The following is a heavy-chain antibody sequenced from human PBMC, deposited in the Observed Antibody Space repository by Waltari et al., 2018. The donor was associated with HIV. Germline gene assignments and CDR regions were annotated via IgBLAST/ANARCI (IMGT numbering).Heavy chain of an antibody. D-gene: IGHD4-17*01. CDR3: VRGRSTVTLGHNWFDP. Sequence: QVLLVQSGADVKKPGASVKVSCKASGYSFNAYFINWLRQAPGQGLEWMGWINPYTGGTHYAQKFQGSVTMTRDTSTRTAYLEGSWLSAADTAVYYCVRGRSTVTLGHNWFDPWGQGTLVTVSS. CDR2: INPYTGGT. CDR1: GYSFNAYF. V-gene: IGHV1-2*04. J-gene: IGHJ5*02.